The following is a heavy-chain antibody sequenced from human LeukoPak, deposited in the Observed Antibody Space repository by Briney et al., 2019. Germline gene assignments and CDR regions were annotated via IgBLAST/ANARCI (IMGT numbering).Heavy chain of an antibody. CDR3: ARGPSYYDILTGWYYFDY. Sequence: ASVKVSCKASGYTFTSYDINWVRQATGQGLEWMGWMNPNSGNTGYAQKFQGRVTMTGNTSISTAYMELSSLRSEDTAVYYCARGPSYYDILTGWYYFDYWGQGTLVTVSS. J-gene: IGHJ4*02. V-gene: IGHV1-8*01. CDR1: GYTFTSYD. CDR2: MNPNSGNT. D-gene: IGHD3-9*01.